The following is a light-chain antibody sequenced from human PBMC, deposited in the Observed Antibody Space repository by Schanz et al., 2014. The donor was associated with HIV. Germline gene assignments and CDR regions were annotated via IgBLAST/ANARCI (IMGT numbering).Light chain of an antibody. V-gene: IGKV3-20*01. CDR1: QSVSASY. Sequence: EIVLTQSPGTLSLSPGERATLSCRASQSVSASYLAWYQQRPGQSPRLLIYGASSRATGIPDRFSGSGSGTDFTLTISRLEPEDFAVYYCQQYGSSPATFDQGTKVES. CDR2: GAS. J-gene: IGKJ1*01. CDR3: QQYGSSPAT.